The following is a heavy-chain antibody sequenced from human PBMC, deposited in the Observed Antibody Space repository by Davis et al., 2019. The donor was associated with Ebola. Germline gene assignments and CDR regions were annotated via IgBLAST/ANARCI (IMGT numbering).Heavy chain of an antibody. CDR2: IKQDASEK. CDR3: VRDPALVVTGGGWFFGL. CDR1: GFTFSSNW. V-gene: IGHV3-7*01. Sequence: GGSLRLSCAASGFTFSSNWMSWVRQAPGKGLEWVANIKQDASEKYYADSVKGRFTVSRDNAKNSLYLQMNSLRAEDTAVYYCVRDPALVVTGGGWFFGLWGRGTLVTVSS. D-gene: IGHD2-21*02. J-gene: IGHJ2*01.